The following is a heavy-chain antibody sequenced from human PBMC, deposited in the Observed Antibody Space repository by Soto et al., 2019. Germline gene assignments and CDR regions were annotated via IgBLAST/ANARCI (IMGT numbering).Heavy chain of an antibody. CDR3: AVYSHKGY. J-gene: IGHJ4*02. CDR1: GFTVSNNY. D-gene: IGHD1-26*01. Sequence: EEQLVESGGDLVQPGGSLRLSCAASGFTVSNNYMSWVRQAPGKGLEWVSLIYSGGSTYYADSVKGRFTISRDRSKNTPCLQMNSLRAEDTAMYYWAVYSHKGYWGQGTLVTVSS. V-gene: IGHV3-66*01. CDR2: IYSGGST.